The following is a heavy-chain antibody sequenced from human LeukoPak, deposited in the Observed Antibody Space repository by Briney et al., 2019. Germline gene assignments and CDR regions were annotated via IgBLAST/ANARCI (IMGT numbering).Heavy chain of an antibody. CDR3: ARGVETHFDY. J-gene: IGHJ4*02. V-gene: IGHV3-74*01. CDR1: GFTFSSCW. CDR2: IRSDGSTT. D-gene: IGHD1-1*01. Sequence: GGSLRLSCAASGFTFSSCWMHWVRQAPGKGLVWVSRIRSDGSTTTYADSVKGRFTISRDNAKNPLYLQMNRLRAEDTAVYYCARGVETHFDYWGQGTLVSVSS.